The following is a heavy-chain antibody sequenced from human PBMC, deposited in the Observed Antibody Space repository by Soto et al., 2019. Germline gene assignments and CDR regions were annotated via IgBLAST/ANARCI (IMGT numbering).Heavy chain of an antibody. D-gene: IGHD2-8*01. Sequence: QVQLVQSGAEVKNRGSSVKVSCKASGDTFSRSTISWVRQAPGQRLEWMGRIIPVLGVENHAQNFQGRVTSTADKSTSTAYLELSSLKSEDTAIYYCASSTAGVYVFHDWGQGTLVTVSS. CDR2: IIPVLGVE. J-gene: IGHJ4*02. CDR3: ASSTAGVYVFHD. V-gene: IGHV1-69*02. CDR1: GDTFSRST.